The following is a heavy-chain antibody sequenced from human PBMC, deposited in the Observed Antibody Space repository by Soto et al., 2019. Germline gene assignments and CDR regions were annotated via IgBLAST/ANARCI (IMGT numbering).Heavy chain of an antibody. CDR2: IYYSGGT. D-gene: IGHD3-3*01. J-gene: IGHJ5*02. CDR3: ARGFRNGYYDFWSGYWYFDP. Sequence: SETLSLTCTVSGGSISSYYWSWIRQPPGKGLEWIGYIYYSGGTNYNPSLKSRVTISVDTSKNQFSLKLSSVTAADTAVYYCARGFRNGYYDFWSGYWYFDPWGQGTLVTVSS. CDR1: GGSISSYY. V-gene: IGHV4-59*01.